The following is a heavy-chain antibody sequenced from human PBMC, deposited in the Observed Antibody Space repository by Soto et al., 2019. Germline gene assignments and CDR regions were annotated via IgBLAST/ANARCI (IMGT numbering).Heavy chain of an antibody. Sequence: QVQVVESGGGVVQPGGSLRLSCAASGFTFSSYAMQWVRQAPGKGLEWVAVISNDGSLKYYADSVRGRFTISRENPKNTLYLQIDGLRVEDTAVFYCVRENYYYDVRGPTTVGALDIWGQGTGVIVSS. D-gene: IGHD3-22*01. CDR2: ISNDGSLK. CDR1: GFTFSSYA. J-gene: IGHJ3*02. V-gene: IGHV3-30-3*01. CDR3: VRENYYYDVRGPTTVGALDI.